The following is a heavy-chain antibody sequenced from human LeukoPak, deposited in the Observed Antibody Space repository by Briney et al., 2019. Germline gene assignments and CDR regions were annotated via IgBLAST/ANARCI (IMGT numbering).Heavy chain of an antibody. CDR2: IYYSGST. D-gene: IGHD1-26*01. Sequence: PSETLSLTCTVSGGSISTYYWSWIRQPPGKGLEWIGYIYYSGSTNYNPSLKSRVTISLDTSKNQFSLKLSSVTAADTAVYYCVRDRVGRWFDPWGQGTLVTVSS. CDR1: GGSISTYY. CDR3: VRDRVGRWFDP. V-gene: IGHV4-59*01. J-gene: IGHJ5*02.